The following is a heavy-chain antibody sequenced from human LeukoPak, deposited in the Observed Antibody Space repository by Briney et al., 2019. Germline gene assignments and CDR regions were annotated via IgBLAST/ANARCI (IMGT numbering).Heavy chain of an antibody. CDR1: GFAFSSYW. CDR3: ARAVTSMDGY. J-gene: IGHJ4*02. V-gene: IGHV3-7*03. Sequence: GGSLRLSCAATGFAFSSYWMTWVRQAPGKGLEWVASLNEDGSKRSYVGSVKGRFTISRDNAQKSVYLQMNSLTAEDTAVYYCARAVTSMDGYWGQGTLVTVSS. D-gene: IGHD5-18*01. CDR2: LNEDGSKR.